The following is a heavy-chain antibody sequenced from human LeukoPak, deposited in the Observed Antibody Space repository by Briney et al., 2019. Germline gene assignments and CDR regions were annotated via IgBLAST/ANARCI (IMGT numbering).Heavy chain of an antibody. D-gene: IGHD1-1*01. CDR2: INHSGST. Sequence: SETLSLTCAVYGGSFSGYYWSWIRQPPGKGLEWIGEINHSGSTNYDPSLKSRVTISVDTSKNQFSLKLSSVTAADTAVYYCARGAINWNDAFDYWGQGTLVTVSS. CDR1: GGSFSGYY. V-gene: IGHV4-34*01. CDR3: ARGAINWNDAFDY. J-gene: IGHJ4*02.